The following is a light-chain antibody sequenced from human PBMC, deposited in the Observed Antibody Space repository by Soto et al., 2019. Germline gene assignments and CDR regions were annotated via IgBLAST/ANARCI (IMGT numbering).Light chain of an antibody. V-gene: IGKV1-39*01. Sequence: DIQMTQSPSSLSASVGDRVTMTCRASQSISSYLNWYQHKPGKAPKLLIYAASSLKSGVPPRFSGSGSGTDFTLTISSLQPEDFATYYCQQTYSTPPYTFGQGTMLEIK. CDR3: QQTYSTPPYT. CDR1: QSISSY. J-gene: IGKJ2*01. CDR2: AAS.